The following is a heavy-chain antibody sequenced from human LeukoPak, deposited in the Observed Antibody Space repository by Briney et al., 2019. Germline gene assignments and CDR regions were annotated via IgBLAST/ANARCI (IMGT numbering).Heavy chain of an antibody. D-gene: IGHD2/OR15-2a*01. J-gene: IGHJ4*03. CDR1: GGSFSGYY. CDR2: INHSGST. V-gene: IGHV4-34*01. Sequence: SETLSLTCAVYGGSFSGYYWSWIRQPPGKGLEWIGEINHSGSTNYNPSLKSRVTISVDTSKNQYSLKLSSGTAANTAVFNGAKVGGRVIDSWGPGALLTVSS. CDR3: AKVGGRVIDS.